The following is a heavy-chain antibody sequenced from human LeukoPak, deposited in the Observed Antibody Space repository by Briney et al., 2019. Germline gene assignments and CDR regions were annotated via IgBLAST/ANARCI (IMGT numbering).Heavy chain of an antibody. CDR2: INPNSGGT. V-gene: IGHV1-2*02. Sequence: ASVKVSCKASGYTFTGYYMHWVRQAPGQGLEWMGWINPNSGGTNYAQKFQGRVSMTRDTSINTAYMELTSLRSDDTAVYYCARGDKKENQSGPSGYFDPWGQGTLVTVSS. CDR1: GYTFTGYY. D-gene: IGHD3-10*01. J-gene: IGHJ5*02. CDR3: ARGDKKENQSGPSGYFDP.